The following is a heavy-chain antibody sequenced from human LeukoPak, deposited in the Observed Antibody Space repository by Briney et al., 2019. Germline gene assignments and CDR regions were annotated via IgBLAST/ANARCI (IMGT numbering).Heavy chain of an antibody. CDR1: GFTFSSYE. V-gene: IGHV3-48*03. CDR2: ISSSGSTT. J-gene: IGHJ4*02. Sequence: HAGGSPRLSCAASGFTFSSYEMNWVRQAPGKGLEWVSYISSSGSTTYYADSVKGRFTVSRDNAKNSLNLQMNSLRAEDTAVYYCARYGDYWGQGTLVTVSS. D-gene: IGHD3-10*01. CDR3: ARYGDY.